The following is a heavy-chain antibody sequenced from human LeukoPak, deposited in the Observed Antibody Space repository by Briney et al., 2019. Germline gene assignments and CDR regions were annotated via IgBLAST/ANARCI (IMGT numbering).Heavy chain of an antibody. D-gene: IGHD3-9*01. CDR2: IKHSGST. Sequence: SETLSLTCAVYGGSFSGYYWSWIRQPPGKGLEWSGEIKHSGSTNYNPSLKSRVTISVHTSKSQFSLKLSSVTAADTAVYYCARGTYYDILTGYPYYYYYYYMDVWGKGTTVTVSS. CDR3: ARGTYYDILTGYPYYYYYYYMDV. J-gene: IGHJ6*03. CDR1: GGSFSGYY. V-gene: IGHV4-34*01.